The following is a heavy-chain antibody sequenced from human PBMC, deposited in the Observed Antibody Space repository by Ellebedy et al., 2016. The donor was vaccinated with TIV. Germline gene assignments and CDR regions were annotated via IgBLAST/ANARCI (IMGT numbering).Heavy chain of an antibody. CDR1: ADSIGGSNCY. D-gene: IGHD2/OR15-2a*01. V-gene: IGHV4-39*07. J-gene: IGHJ5*02. CDR2: IYYSGFT. CDR3: ARSETVDTFHYDP. Sequence: MPSETLSLTCTVSADSIGGSNCYWGSIRQPPGKGLEWIGNIYYSGFTSYNPSLKSRVTISVDTSKNQFSLRLTSVTAAETAVYYCARSETVDTFHYDPWGQGTLVTVSS.